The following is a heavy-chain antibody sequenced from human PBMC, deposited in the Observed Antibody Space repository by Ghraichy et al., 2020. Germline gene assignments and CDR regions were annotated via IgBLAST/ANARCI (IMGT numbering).Heavy chain of an antibody. V-gene: IGHV3-48*02. CDR3: AKEGGYCSGGRFLAARMDV. J-gene: IGHJ6*02. CDR1: GFTFSSFS. D-gene: IGHD2-15*01. Sequence: GGSLRLSCAASGFTFSSFSMNWVRQAPGKGLEWVSYISRNSSTIYYADSVKGRFTISRDNAKNSLYLQMNSLRDEATAVFYCAKEGGYCSGGRFLAARMDVWGQGTTITVSS. CDR2: ISRNSSTI.